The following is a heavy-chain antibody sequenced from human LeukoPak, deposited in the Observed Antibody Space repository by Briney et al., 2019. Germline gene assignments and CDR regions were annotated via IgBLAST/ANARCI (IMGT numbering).Heavy chain of an antibody. J-gene: IGHJ3*02. V-gene: IGHV1-69*05. CDR2: IIPIFGTA. D-gene: IGHD2-15*01. CDR1: GGTFSSYA. Sequence: SVKVSCKASGGTFSSYAISWVRQAPGQGLEWMGRIIPIFGTANYAQKFQGRVTITTDESTSTAYMELSSPRSEDTAVYYCASPRYCSGGSCYVDAFDIWGQGTMVTVSS. CDR3: ASPRYCSGGSCYVDAFDI.